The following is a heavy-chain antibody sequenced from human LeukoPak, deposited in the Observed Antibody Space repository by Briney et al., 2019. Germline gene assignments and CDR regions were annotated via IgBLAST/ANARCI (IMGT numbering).Heavy chain of an antibody. CDR3: ARGPSDIVVVPAAGTWASCSY. Sequence: GGSLRLSCATSGFTFSSYSMNWVRQAPGKGLEWVSSISSSSSYIYYADSVKGRFTISRDNAKNSLYLQMNSLRAEDTAVYYCARGPSDIVVVPAAGTWASCSYWGQGTLVTVSS. V-gene: IGHV3-21*01. D-gene: IGHD2-2*01. CDR2: ISSSSSYI. J-gene: IGHJ4*02. CDR1: GFTFSSYS.